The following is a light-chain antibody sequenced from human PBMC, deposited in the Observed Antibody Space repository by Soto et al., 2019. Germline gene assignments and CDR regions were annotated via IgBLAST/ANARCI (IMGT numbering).Light chain of an antibody. CDR1: QGISSY. CDR2: AAS. Sequence: NQLTQSPSSLSASVGDRVTITCRASQGISSYLAWYQQKPGKAPNLLIYAASTLQSGVPSRFSGSGSGTDFNLTISSLQPEDFATYYCQQLNSYPITFGQGTRLEIK. V-gene: IGKV1-9*01. CDR3: QQLNSYPIT. J-gene: IGKJ5*01.